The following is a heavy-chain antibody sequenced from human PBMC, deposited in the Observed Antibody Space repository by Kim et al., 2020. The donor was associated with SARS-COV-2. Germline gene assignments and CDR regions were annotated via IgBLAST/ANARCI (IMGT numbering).Heavy chain of an antibody. CDR2: ISAYNGNT. J-gene: IGHJ4*02. V-gene: IGHV1-18*04. D-gene: IGHD6-13*01. Sequence: ASVKVSCKASGYTFTSYGISWVRQAPGQGLEWMGWISAYNGNTNYAQKLQGRVTMTTDTSTSTAYMELRSLRSDDTAVYYCARDFTVSKQPLYYVEFDYWGQGTLVTVSS. CDR1: GYTFTSYG. CDR3: ARDFTVSKQPLYYVEFDY.